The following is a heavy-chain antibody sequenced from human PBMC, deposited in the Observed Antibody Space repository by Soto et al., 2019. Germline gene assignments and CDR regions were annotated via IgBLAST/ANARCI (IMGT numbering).Heavy chain of an antibody. Sequence: ETLSLTCAVYGGSFSGYYWSWIRQPPGKGLEWIGEINHSGSTNYNPSLKSRVTISVDTSKNQFSLKLSSVTAADTAVYYCVRQHPGGYFDFWGPGTLVTVSS. CDR2: INHSGST. CDR3: VRQHPGGYFDF. V-gene: IGHV4-34*01. D-gene: IGHD3-10*01. CDR1: GGSFSGYY. J-gene: IGHJ4*02.